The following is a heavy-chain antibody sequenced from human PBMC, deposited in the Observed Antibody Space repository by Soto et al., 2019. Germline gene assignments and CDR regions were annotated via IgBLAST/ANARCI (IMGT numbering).Heavy chain of an antibody. CDR3: AKDGRHYYDSSGYSPDY. J-gene: IGHJ4*02. D-gene: IGHD3-22*01. V-gene: IGHV3-30*18. CDR1: GFTFSSYG. CDR2: ISYDGSNK. Sequence: QVQLVESGGGVVQPGRSLRLSCAASGFTFSSYGMHWVRQAPGKGLEWVAVISYDGSNKYYADSVKGRFTISRDNSKNTLYLQMNSLRAEDTAAYYCAKDGRHYYDSSGYSPDYWGQGTLVTVSS.